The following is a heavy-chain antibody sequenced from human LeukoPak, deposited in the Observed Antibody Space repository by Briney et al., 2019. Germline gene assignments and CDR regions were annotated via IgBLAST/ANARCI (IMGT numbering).Heavy chain of an antibody. D-gene: IGHD6-19*01. CDR2: INHSGST. J-gene: IGHJ1*01. V-gene: IGHV4-34*01. CDR1: GGSFSGYY. CDR3: ARQGIAVAGRNFQH. Sequence: ASETLSLTCAVYGGSFSGYYWSWIRQPPGKGLEWIGEINHSGSTDYNPSLKSRVTISVDTSKNQFSLKLSSVTAADTAVYYCARQGIAVAGRNFQHWGQGTLVTVPS.